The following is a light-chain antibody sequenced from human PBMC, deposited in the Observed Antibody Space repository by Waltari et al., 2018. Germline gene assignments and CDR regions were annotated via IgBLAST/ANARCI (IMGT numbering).Light chain of an antibody. Sequence: SSDLNQDPAVSVALGRTVKFTCQGNILRKFSASCNQQRPGQAPILVLYGPDYRPSGIPGRFSGSTSGGTASLTITGAQAEDEAVYYCHSRDSTSTRVFGGGTRLTV. V-gene: IGLV3-19*01. CDR3: HSRDSTSTRV. CDR2: GPD. J-gene: IGLJ3*02. CDR1: ILRKFS.